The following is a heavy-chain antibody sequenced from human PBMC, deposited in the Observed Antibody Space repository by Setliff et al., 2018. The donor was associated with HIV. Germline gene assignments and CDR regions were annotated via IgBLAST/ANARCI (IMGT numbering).Heavy chain of an antibody. V-gene: IGHV4-38-2*01. D-gene: IGHD5-12*01. CDR3: ARIVATITCYDY. CDR2: VYHTGGT. CDR1: GYSISSGYY. Sequence: SETLSLTCGVSGYSISSGYYWGWIRQPPGKGLEWIGSVYHTGGTYYNPSLKSRVTISVDMSKNQFSLKLSSVTAADSAVYYCARIVATITCYDYWGQGTLVTVSS. J-gene: IGHJ4*02.